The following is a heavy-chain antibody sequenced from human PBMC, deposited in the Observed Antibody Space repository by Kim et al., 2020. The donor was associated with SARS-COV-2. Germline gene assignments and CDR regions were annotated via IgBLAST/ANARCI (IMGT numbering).Heavy chain of an antibody. V-gene: IGHV3-48*02. Sequence: GGSLRLSCAASGFSFSRYSMNWVRQAPGKGLEWLSYISGSSNTTYYADSVRGRFTISRDNAKNSLYLQMNTLRDEDSGVYYCARDTLWDLLPSLDYWGRGTLVTVSS. CDR2: ISGSSNTT. J-gene: IGHJ4*02. CDR1: GFSFSRYS. D-gene: IGHD1-26*01. CDR3: ARDTLWDLLPSLDY.